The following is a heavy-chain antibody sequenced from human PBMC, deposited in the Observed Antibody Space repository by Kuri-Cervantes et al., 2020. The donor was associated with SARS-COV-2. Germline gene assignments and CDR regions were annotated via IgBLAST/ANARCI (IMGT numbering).Heavy chain of an antibody. D-gene: IGHD2-2*01. V-gene: IGHV3-53*01. CDR3: ARVRMPAYYFDY. CDR1: GFTVSSNY. CDR2: IYSGGST. Sequence: GESLKISCAASGFTVSSNYMRWVRQAPGKGLEWVSVIYSGGSTYYADSVKGRFTISRDNSKSTLYLQMNGLRAEDTAVYYCARVRMPAYYFDYWGQGTLVTVSS. J-gene: IGHJ4*02.